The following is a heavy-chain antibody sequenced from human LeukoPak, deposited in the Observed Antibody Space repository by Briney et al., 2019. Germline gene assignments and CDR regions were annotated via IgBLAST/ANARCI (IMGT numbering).Heavy chain of an antibody. CDR2: ISSSSSYI. V-gene: IGHV3-21*01. CDR1: GFTFSSYS. CDR3: ARDRDGYTDY. Sequence: PGGSLRLSCAASGFTFSSYSMNSVRQAPGKGLEWVSSISSSSSYIYYADSVKGRFTISRDNAKNSLYLQMNSLRAEDTAVYYCARDRDGYTDYWGHGTLVTVSS. D-gene: IGHD5-24*01. J-gene: IGHJ4*01.